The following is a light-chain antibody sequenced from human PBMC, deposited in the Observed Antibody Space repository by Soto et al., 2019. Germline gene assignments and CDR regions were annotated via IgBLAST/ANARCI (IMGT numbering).Light chain of an antibody. CDR3: QQYYSYPLT. CDR2: AAS. CDR1: QSISSW. Sequence: DIQMTQSPSTLSASVGDRVTITCRASQSISSWLAWYQQKPGKAPKLLIYAASTLQSGVPSRFSGSGSGTDFTLTISCLQSEDFATYYCQQYYSYPLTFGQGTRLE. J-gene: IGKJ5*01. V-gene: IGKV1-5*01.